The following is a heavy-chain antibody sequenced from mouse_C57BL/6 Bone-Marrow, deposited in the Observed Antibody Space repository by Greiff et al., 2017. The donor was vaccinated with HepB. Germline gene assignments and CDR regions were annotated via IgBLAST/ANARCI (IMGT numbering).Heavy chain of an antibody. Sequence: VQLQQPGAELVKPGASVKMSCKASGYTFTSYWITWVKQRPGQGLEWIGDIYPGSGSTNYNEKFKSKATLTVDTSSSTDYMQLSSLTSEDSAVSYCGRERGLLLYYFGYWGQGTTLTVSS. CDR3: GRERGLLLYYFGY. V-gene: IGHV1-55*01. CDR2: IYPGSGST. CDR1: GYTFTSYW. D-gene: IGHD2-1*01. J-gene: IGHJ2*01.